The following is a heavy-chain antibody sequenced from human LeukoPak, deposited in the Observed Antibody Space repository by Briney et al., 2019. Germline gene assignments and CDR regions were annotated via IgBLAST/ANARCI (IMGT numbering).Heavy chain of an antibody. CDR2: ISGSAYST. Sequence: ETLSLTCAVYGGSFSGYYWSWVRQAPGKGLEWVSAISGSAYSTYYADSVKGHFTISRDNSKNTLYLQMNSLRAEDTAVYYCAKETVAAPPIDYWGQGTLVTVSS. V-gene: IGHV3-23*01. CDR1: GGSFSGYY. J-gene: IGHJ4*02. D-gene: IGHD6-19*01. CDR3: AKETVAAPPIDY.